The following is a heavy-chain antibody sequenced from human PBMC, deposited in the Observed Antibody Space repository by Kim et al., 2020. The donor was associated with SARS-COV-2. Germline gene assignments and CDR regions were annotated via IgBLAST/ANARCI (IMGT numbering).Heavy chain of an antibody. CDR3: ARAHRTIFGVVEYMDV. CDR2: IYYSGST. CDR1: GGSISSGGYY. Sequence: SETLSLTCTVSGGSISSGGYYWSWIRQPPGKGLEWIGYIYYSGSTYYNPSLKSRVTISVDTSKNQFSLKLSSVTAADTAVYYCARAHRTIFGVVEYMDVWGQGTTVTVSS. D-gene: IGHD3-3*01. J-gene: IGHJ6*02. V-gene: IGHV4-31*03.